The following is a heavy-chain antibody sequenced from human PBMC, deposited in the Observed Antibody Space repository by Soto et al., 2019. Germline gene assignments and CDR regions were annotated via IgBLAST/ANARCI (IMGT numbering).Heavy chain of an antibody. Sequence: GESLKISFKGSGYTFTTHWIAWVRQMPGKGLEWMGIIYPGDSDTRYSPSFQGQVTISADKSITTAYLQWSSLQASDTAMYYCAITGPHYYLSGTSRNYFDPWGQGTLVTVSS. J-gene: IGHJ5*02. CDR3: AITGPHYYLSGTSRNYFDP. V-gene: IGHV5-51*01. CDR2: IYPGDSDT. D-gene: IGHD3-10*01. CDR1: GYTFTTHW.